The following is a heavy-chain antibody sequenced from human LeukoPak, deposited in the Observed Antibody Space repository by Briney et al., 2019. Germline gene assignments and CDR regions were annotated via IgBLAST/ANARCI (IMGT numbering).Heavy chain of an antibody. J-gene: IGHJ4*02. D-gene: IGHD1-20*01. V-gene: IGHV1-18*01. CDR2: ISAYNGNT. CDR3: ARWGHRYNWNGGDY. CDR1: GYTFSSYG. Sequence: GASVKVSCKASGYTFSSYGISWVRQAPGQGLEWVGWISAYNGNTNYAQKLQGRVTMTTDTSTSTAYMELRSLRSDDTAGSYCARWGHRYNWNGGDYWGQGTLVTVSS.